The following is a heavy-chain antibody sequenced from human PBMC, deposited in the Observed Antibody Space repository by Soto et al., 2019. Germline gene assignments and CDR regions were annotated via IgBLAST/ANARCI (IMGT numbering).Heavy chain of an antibody. CDR3: AKFETAGYSPVA. Sequence: GGSLRLSCSASGFTFSSYAMHWVRQAPGKGLEWVSVISHDGSNKYYADSVKGRFTISRDNSKNTLYLQMNSLRAEDTAVYYCAKFETAGYSPVAWGQGTLVTVSS. V-gene: IGHV3-30*18. D-gene: IGHD5-18*01. J-gene: IGHJ5*02. CDR2: ISHDGSNK. CDR1: GFTFSSYA.